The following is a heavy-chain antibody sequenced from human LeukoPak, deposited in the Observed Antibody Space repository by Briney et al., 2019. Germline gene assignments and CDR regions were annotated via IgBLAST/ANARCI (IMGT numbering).Heavy chain of an antibody. Sequence: GGSLRLSCAASGFTFSSYAMSWVRQAPGKGLEWVSAISGSGGSTYYADSVKGWFTISRDNSKNTLYLQMNSLRAEDTAVYYCANGDYYDSSGYLDFDYWGQGTLVTVSS. V-gene: IGHV3-23*01. CDR3: ANGDYYDSSGYLDFDY. D-gene: IGHD3-22*01. CDR1: GFTFSSYA. CDR2: ISGSGGST. J-gene: IGHJ4*02.